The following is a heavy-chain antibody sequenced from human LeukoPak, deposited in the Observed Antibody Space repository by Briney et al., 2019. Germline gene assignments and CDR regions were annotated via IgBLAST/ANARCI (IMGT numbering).Heavy chain of an antibody. J-gene: IGHJ4*02. Sequence: SGGSLRLSCAASGFTFSSYEMNWVRQAPGKGLEWVSYISSSGSTIYYADSVKGRFTISRDNAKNSLYLQMNSLRAEDTAVYYCATLSRGYSGYDQDYWGQGTLVTVSS. CDR1: GFTFSSYE. V-gene: IGHV3-48*03. CDR3: ATLSRGYSGYDQDY. CDR2: ISSSGSTI. D-gene: IGHD5-12*01.